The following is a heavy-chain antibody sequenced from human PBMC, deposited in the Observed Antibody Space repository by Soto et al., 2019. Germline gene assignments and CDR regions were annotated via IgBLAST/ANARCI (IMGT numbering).Heavy chain of an antibody. V-gene: IGHV3-23*01. CDR3: AKARQQLGDFGC. CDR2: ISGSGGST. Sequence: EVQLLESGGGLVQPGGSLRLSCAASGFTFSSYAMSWVRQAPGKGLEWVSAISGSGGSTYYADSVKGRFTISRDKSKNSRYRQMNSLRAEETAVYYCAKARQQLGDFGCWGQGTLGTVSS. J-gene: IGHJ4*02. CDR1: GFTFSSYA. D-gene: IGHD6-13*01.